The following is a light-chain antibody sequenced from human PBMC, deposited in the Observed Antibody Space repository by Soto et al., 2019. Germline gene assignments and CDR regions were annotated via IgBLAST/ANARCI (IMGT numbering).Light chain of an antibody. CDR2: STN. J-gene: IGLJ2*01. V-gene: IGLV7-43*01. CDR3: LLYYGGQLGV. Sequence: QAVVTQEPSLTVSPGGTVTLTCAVYTGAVTSSNYPNWFQQKPGQAPRALIYSTNHKYSWTPARFSGSLLGGKAALTLLGVQPEDEADYYCLLYYGGQLGVFGGGTKLTVL. CDR1: TGAVTSSNY.